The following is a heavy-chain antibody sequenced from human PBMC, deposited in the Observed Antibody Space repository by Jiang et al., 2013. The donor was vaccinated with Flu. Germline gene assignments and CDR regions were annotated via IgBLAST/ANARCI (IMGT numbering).Heavy chain of an antibody. CDR2: IYWNDDK. D-gene: IGHD3-3*01. V-gene: IGHV2-5*01. CDR3: AHMIANYDFWSGYYTFDLQTPPALDYFDY. Sequence: KPTQTLTLTCTFSGFSLSTSGVGVGRIRQPPGKALEWLALIYWNDDKRYSPSLKSRLTITKDTSKNQVVLTMTNMDPVDTATYYCAHMIANYDFWSGYYTFDLQTPPALDYFDYLGQGTLVTVSS. J-gene: IGHJ4*02. CDR1: GFSLSTSGVG.